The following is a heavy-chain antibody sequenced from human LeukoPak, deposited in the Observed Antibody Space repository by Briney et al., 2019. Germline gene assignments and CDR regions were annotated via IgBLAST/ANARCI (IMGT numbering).Heavy chain of an antibody. CDR3: ARSGFFCSGGSCYLNWFGP. Sequence: ASVKVSCKASGYTFTDYYIHWARQAPGLGLEWMGWIHPSNGVTNYAQKFQGRVSMTRDTSISTAYMDLNRLRSDDTAVYYCARSGFFCSGGSCYLNWFGPWGQGTLVTVSS. J-gene: IGHJ5*02. CDR1: GYTFTDYY. D-gene: IGHD2-15*01. V-gene: IGHV1-2*02. CDR2: IHPSNGVT.